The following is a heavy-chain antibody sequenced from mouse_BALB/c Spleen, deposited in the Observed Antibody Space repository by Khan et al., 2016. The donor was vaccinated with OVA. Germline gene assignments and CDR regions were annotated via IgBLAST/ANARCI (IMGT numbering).Heavy chain of an antibody. Sequence: QVQLKQSGPGLVAPSQSLSITCTVSGFSLTDYAVSWIRQPPGKGLEWLGVIWGGGSKNYNSALKSRLSISKDNSRSQVFLNMNSLQTDDTAMYYCAKDPPDYAMDYWGQGTSVTVSS. J-gene: IGHJ4*01. CDR2: IWGGGSK. CDR1: GFSLTDYA. V-gene: IGHV2-6-5*01. CDR3: AKDPPDYAMDY.